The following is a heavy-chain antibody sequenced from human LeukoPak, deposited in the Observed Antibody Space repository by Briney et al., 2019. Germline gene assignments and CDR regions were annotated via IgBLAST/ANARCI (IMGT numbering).Heavy chain of an antibody. V-gene: IGHV4-59*01. CDR3: ARGGSSTWTAPHY. D-gene: IGHD6-13*01. CDR1: GGSISVYS. Sequence: SETLSLTCTVSGGSISVYSWSWVRQPPGKGLEWIGYISYTGRTNYNPSLKGRVTISLDASKNQFSLKLDSVTTVDTAMYYCARGGSSTWTAPHYWGQGTLVTVSS. CDR2: ISYTGRT. J-gene: IGHJ4*02.